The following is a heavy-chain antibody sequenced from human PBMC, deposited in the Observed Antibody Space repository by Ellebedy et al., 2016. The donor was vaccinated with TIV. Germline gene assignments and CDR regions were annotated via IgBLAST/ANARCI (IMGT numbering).Heavy chain of an antibody. D-gene: IGHD6-13*01. Sequence: ASVKVSXXASGYTFTSYYMHWVRQAPGQGLEWMGIINPSGGSTSYAQKFQGRVTMTSDTSTSTVYMELSSLRSNDTAVYYCARGSSNHPPANIAPLPGDYYYYGMDVWGQGTTVTVSS. CDR3: ARGSSNHPPANIAPLPGDYYYYGMDV. J-gene: IGHJ6*02. CDR1: GYTFTSYY. CDR2: INPSGGST. V-gene: IGHV1-46*01.